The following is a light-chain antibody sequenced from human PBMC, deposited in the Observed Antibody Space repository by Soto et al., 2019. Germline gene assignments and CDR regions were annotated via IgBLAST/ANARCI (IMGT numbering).Light chain of an antibody. CDR1: SSDVGGYNY. J-gene: IGLJ1*01. Sequence: QSVLTQPPSASRSPGQSVTISCTGTSSDVGGYNYVSWYQQHPGKAPKLMIYEVSKRPSGVPDRFSGSKSGNTASLTVSGLQAEDEAQYYCSSYAGNSYVFGSGTKVTVL. CDR3: SSYAGNSYV. V-gene: IGLV2-8*02. CDR2: EVS.